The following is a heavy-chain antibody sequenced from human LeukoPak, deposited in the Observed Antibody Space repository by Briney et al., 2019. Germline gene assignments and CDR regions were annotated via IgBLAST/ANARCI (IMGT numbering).Heavy chain of an antibody. CDR1: GFTFSEYA. J-gene: IGHJ4*02. Sequence: GGSLRLSCAASGFTFSEYAMHWVRQAPGEGLEWVAVISYDGRQKYYGDSVKGRFTISRDNPRNTLYLQMNSLRDDDTAVYYCARVFLERLTSGYFDNWGQGTLVTVSP. D-gene: IGHD3-3*01. V-gene: IGHV3-30-3*01. CDR2: ISYDGRQK. CDR3: ARVFLERLTSGYFDN.